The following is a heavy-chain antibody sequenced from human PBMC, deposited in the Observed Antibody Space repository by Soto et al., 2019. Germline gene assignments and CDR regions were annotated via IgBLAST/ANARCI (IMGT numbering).Heavy chain of an antibody. CDR2: IYYGGSP. D-gene: IGHD2-15*01. CDR3: ARGPLGYCSGTNCYQQTLDC. V-gene: IGHV4-59*12. CDR1: GSSLSGYY. Sequence: PSETLSLTCTVSGSSLSGYYWSWMRQPPGKGLECIGYIYYGGSPNYNPSLKSRVTISVDTPNTKNSLYLQMNSLRAEDTAVYYCARGPLGYCSGTNCYQQTLDCWGQGTLVTVSS. J-gene: IGHJ4*02.